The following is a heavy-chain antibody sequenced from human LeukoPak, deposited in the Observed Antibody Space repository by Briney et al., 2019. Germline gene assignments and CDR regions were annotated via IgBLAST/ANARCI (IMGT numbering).Heavy chain of an antibody. J-gene: IGHJ4*02. V-gene: IGHV4-59*01. CDR3: ARWGHFDTSGYFVVDY. CDR1: DGPISSYY. Sequence: TPSETLSLTCSISDGPISSYYWNWIRQSPGKGLEWIGHIHYSGSTHYNPSLQSRVSISIDTSKNHFSLKLRSVTAVDTAVYYCARWGHFDTSGYFVVDYWGQGTLVTVSS. D-gene: IGHD3-22*01. CDR2: IHYSGST.